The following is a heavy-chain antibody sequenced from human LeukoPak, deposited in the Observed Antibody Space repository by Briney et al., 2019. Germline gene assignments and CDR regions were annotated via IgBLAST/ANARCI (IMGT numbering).Heavy chain of an antibody. D-gene: IGHD1-14*01. J-gene: IGHJ4*02. CDR2: ISSSGADI. Sequence: GGSLRLSCAVSRFTFSTYVMSWVRQAPGQVLEWVSAISSSGADIYYADSVKGRFTISRDNSKNTLFLQMTSLRVEDTAVYYCANYRKPQGLDYWGQGTLVTVSS. V-gene: IGHV3-23*01. CDR3: ANYRKPQGLDY. CDR1: RFTFSTYV.